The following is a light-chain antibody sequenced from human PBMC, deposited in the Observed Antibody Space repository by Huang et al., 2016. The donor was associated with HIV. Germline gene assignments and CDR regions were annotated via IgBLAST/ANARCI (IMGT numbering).Light chain of an antibody. CDR3: QQYDSLPRT. CDR2: DAA. J-gene: IGKJ3*01. Sequence: DIQMTQSPSSLSASIGDRVTITCRASRHIYSYLNWYQHRPGKAPKPLSYDAANLEGGVPSRFSGSGSGRNFTLIISSLQPEDFATYYCQQYDSLPRTFGPGTKV. CDR1: RHIYSY. V-gene: IGKV1-33*01.